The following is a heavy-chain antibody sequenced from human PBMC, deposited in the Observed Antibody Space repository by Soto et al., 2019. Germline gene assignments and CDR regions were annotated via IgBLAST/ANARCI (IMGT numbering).Heavy chain of an antibody. CDR2: IHHSGST. Sequence: WETLSLTCAVSGYPISSGYYWGWIRQPPGKGLGWIGIIHHSGSTYYNPSLRSRITISVDTSKNQFSLKMPSVTAADTAVYYCARSSGYVPGGYWGQGILVTVSS. CDR3: ARSSGYVPGGY. D-gene: IGHD5-12*01. J-gene: IGHJ4*02. V-gene: IGHV4-38-2*01. CDR1: GYPISSGYY.